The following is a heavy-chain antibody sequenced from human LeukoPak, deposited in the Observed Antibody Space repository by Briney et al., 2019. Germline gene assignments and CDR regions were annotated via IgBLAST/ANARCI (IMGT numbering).Heavy chain of an antibody. Sequence: PSETLSLTCTVSGGSISSYYWSWIRQPPGKGLEWIGYIYYSGSTNYNPSLKSRVTISVDTSKNQFSLKLSSVTAADTAVYYCARGLGYCSGGSCYHPFDYWGQGTLVTVSS. CDR2: IYYSGST. CDR3: ARGLGYCSGGSCYHPFDY. CDR1: GGSISSYY. J-gene: IGHJ4*02. D-gene: IGHD2-15*01. V-gene: IGHV4-59*01.